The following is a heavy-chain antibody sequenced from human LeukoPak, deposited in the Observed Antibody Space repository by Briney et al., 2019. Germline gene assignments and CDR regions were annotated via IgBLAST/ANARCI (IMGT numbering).Heavy chain of an antibody. J-gene: IGHJ4*02. D-gene: IGHD6-13*01. CDR3: AKDELANYYFDY. V-gene: IGHV3-23*01. CDR1: GFTFSSYA. CDR2: ISGSGGST. Sequence: GGSLRLSCAASGFTFSSYAMSWVRQAPGKGLEWVSAISGSGGSTYYADSVKGRFTISRDNSKNTLYLQMNSLRAEGTAVYYCAKDELANYYFDYWGQGTQVTVSS.